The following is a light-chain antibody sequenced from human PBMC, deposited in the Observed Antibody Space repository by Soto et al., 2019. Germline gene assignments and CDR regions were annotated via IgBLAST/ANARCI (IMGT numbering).Light chain of an antibody. V-gene: IGLV1-47*01. CDR1: SSNTGSNY. J-gene: IGLJ1*01. CDR2: RND. CDR3: SSFTSAYTFV. Sequence: QSVLTQPPSASGTPGQSVTISCSGSSSNTGSNYVCWFQQLPGTAPKLLIFRNDQRPSGVPERFSGSKSGNTASLTISGLQAEDEADYYCSSFTSAYTFVFGSGTKVTVL.